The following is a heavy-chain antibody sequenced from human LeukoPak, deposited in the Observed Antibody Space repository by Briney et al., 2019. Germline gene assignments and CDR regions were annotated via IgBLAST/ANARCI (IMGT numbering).Heavy chain of an antibody. V-gene: IGHV3-74*01. J-gene: IGHJ4*02. CDR2: INSDGSST. CDR1: GFTFSSYS. Sequence: GGSLRLSCAASGFTFSSYSMNWVRQAPGKGLEWVSRINSDGSSTTYADSVEGRFTISRDNAKNTLYLQMNSLRAEDTAVYYCARVADYWGQGTLVTVSS. CDR3: ARVADY.